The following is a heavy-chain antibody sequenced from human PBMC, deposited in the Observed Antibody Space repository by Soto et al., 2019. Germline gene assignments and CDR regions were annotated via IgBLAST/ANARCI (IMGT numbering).Heavy chain of an antibody. CDR2: INAGNGNT. J-gene: IGHJ5*02. CDR1: GYTSTSYA. Sequence: RASVKVSFKASGYTSTSYAMHWVRQAPGQRLEWMGWINAGNGNTKYSQKFQGRVTITRDTSASTAYMELSSLRSEDTAVYYCARDVRIAVAGTFPWGQGTLVTVSS. V-gene: IGHV1-3*01. D-gene: IGHD6-19*01. CDR3: ARDVRIAVAGTFP.